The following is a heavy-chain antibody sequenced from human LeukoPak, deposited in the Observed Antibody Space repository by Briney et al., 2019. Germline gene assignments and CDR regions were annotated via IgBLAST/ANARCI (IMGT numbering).Heavy chain of an antibody. Sequence: SETLSLTCSVSDVSISSHYWSWLRQPPGKGLEWIAYMRDTVNTKDNPSFKSRLTLSADTSKNQFSLRLSSVTAADSAVYYCATIKRGNIYGYFDFWGQGILDTVSS. J-gene: IGHJ4*02. V-gene: IGHV4-59*11. CDR2: MRDTVNT. CDR3: ATIKRGNIYGYFDF. CDR1: DVSISSHY. D-gene: IGHD5-18*01.